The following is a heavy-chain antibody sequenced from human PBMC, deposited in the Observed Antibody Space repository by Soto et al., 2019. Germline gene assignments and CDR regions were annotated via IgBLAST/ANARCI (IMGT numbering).Heavy chain of an antibody. CDR3: ARLYDYGSTYDY. V-gene: IGHV3-7*01. J-gene: IGHJ4*02. D-gene: IGHD4-17*01. CDR1: GFIFSSHW. Sequence: GGSLRLSCGASGFIFSSHWTTWVRHIPGKGLEWVADINPDGSDKNYVDSVRGRFTISRDNAEYSVYLQMSSLRAEDTAVYYCARLYDYGSTYDYWGLGTLVTVSS. CDR2: INPDGSDK.